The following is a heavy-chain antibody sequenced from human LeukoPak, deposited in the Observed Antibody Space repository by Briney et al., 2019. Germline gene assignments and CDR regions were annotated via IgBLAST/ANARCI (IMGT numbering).Heavy chain of an antibody. CDR3: ARDLGGSGWSLGAY. D-gene: IGHD6-19*01. CDR2: ISYDGSNK. Sequence: GGSLRLSCVASGFTFSAYAMHWVRQAPGKGLEWVAVISYDGSNKYYADSVKGRFTMSRDNSKKMLYLQMSSLRPEDTAVYYCARDLGGSGWSLGAYWGQGTLVTVSS. V-gene: IGHV3-30*04. CDR1: GFTFSAYA. J-gene: IGHJ4*02.